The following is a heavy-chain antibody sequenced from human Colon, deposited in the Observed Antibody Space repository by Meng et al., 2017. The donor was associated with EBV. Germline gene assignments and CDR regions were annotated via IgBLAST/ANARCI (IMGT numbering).Heavy chain of an antibody. CDR2: IRHSGST. CDR1: GCAISVSNYYC. J-gene: IGHJ4*02. V-gene: IGHV4-4*01. Sequence: HVQLHSSRPGAEEPVRAPSVNVSCTGCAISVSNYYCCSVVRPPPGNGLEWVADIRHSGSTIYNPALNGRVTMSGDGAINPLFLELISLTSADTAVYFCARGIYYPSAFWGQGTLVTVSS. CDR3: ARGIYYPSAF. D-gene: IGHD3-10*01.